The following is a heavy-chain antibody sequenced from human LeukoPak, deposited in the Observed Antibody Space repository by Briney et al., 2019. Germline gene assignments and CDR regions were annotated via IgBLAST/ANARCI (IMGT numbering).Heavy chain of an antibody. CDR3: ARVGREMVRGVMGVFDI. J-gene: IGHJ3*02. CDR1: GFTFDDYG. CDR2: INWNGGST. D-gene: IGHD3-10*01. V-gene: IGHV3-20*01. Sequence: GGSLRLSCAASGFTFDDYGMSWVRQAPGKGLEWVSGINWNGGSTGYADSVKGRFTISRDNAKNSLYLQMNSLRAEDTALYHCARVGREMVRGVMGVFDIWGQGTMVTVSS.